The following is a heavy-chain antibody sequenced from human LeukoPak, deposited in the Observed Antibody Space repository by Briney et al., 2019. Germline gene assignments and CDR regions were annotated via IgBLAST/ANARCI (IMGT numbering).Heavy chain of an antibody. D-gene: IGHD5-24*01. CDR3: ATISAQTFDI. Sequence: GGSLRLSCVGSGFSFRSHWVNWVRQSPGKGLEWVANIKPDGSDKYYVDSARGRFTVSRDNAKNSAFLQMNSLRAEETAIYYCATISAQTFDIWGQGTLVCVSS. CDR1: GFSFRSHW. V-gene: IGHV3-7*01. CDR2: IKPDGSDK. J-gene: IGHJ3*02.